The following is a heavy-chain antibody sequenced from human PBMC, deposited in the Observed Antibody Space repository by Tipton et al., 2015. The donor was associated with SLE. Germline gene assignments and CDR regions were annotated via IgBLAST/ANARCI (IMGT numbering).Heavy chain of an antibody. J-gene: IGHJ4*02. CDR2: IYYVGTT. D-gene: IGHD6-6*01. V-gene: IGHV4-31*03. Sequence: TLSLTCTVSGGSVSSGGYYWSWIRQLPGMGLEWIGYIYYVGTTRYNPSLTGRLTLSIDTSNNQFSLILTSVAAADTAVYYCARGMAARNYFDYWGQGTLVSVSS. CDR1: GGSVSSGGYY. CDR3: ARGMAARNYFDY.